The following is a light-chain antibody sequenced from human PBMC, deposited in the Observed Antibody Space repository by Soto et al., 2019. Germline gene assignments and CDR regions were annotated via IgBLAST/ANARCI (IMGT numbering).Light chain of an antibody. V-gene: IGLV2-23*01. CDR1: SSDVGSYNL. J-gene: IGLJ1*01. Sequence: QSVLTQPASVSGSPGQSITISCTGTSSDVGSYNLVSWYQQYPGKAPKLMIYEGSKRPSGVSNRFSGSKSGNTASLTISGLQAEDEADYYCCSYAGSSTSFFFGTGTKVTIL. CDR2: EGS. CDR3: CSYAGSSTSFF.